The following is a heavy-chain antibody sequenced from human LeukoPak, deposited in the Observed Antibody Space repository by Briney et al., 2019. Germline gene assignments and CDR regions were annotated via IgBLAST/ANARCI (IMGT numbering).Heavy chain of an antibody. D-gene: IGHD1-26*01. CDR1: GFTFSSYE. CDR2: ISSSGSTI. CDR3: ARGPYSGSYAEYFQH. J-gene: IGHJ1*01. Sequence: PGGSLRLSCAASGFTFSSYEMNWVRQAPGKGLEWVSYISSSGSTIYYADSVKGRFTIPRDNAKNSLYLQMNSLRAEDTAVYYCARGPYSGSYAEYFQHWGQGTLVTVSS. V-gene: IGHV3-48*03.